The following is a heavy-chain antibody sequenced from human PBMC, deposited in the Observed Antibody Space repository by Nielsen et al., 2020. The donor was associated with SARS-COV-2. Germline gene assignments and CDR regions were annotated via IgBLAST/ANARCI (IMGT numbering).Heavy chain of an antibody. CDR3: AKGENYDFWSGYYTGIPLDY. J-gene: IGHJ4*02. D-gene: IGHD3-3*01. V-gene: IGHV3-43*01. CDR1: GFTFDDYT. Sequence: GESLKISCAASGFTFDDYTMHWVRQAPGKGLEWVSLISWDGGSTYYADSVKGRFTISRDNSKNSLYLQMNSLRTEDTALYYCAKGENYDFWSGYYTGIPLDYLGQGTLVTVSS. CDR2: ISWDGGST.